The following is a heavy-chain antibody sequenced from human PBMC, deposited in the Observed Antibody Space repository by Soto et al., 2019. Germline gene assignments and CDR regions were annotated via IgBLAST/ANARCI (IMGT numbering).Heavy chain of an antibody. CDR1: GFTFSSYA. D-gene: IGHD3-3*01. V-gene: IGHV3-23*01. CDR3: AKAHGGGGHVYYDFWSGPAGYYYGMDV. Sequence: EVQLLESGGGLVQPGGSLRLSCAASGFTFSSYAMSWVRQAPGKGLEWVSAISGSGGSTYYADSVKGRFTISRDNSKNTLYLQMNSLRAEDTAVYYCAKAHGGGGHVYYDFWSGPAGYYYGMDVWGQGTTVTVSS. CDR2: ISGSGGST. J-gene: IGHJ6*02.